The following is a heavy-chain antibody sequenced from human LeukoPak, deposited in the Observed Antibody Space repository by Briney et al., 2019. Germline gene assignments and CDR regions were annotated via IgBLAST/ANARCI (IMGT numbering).Heavy chain of an antibody. CDR2: ISGSGYFT. D-gene: IGHD3-10*01. CDR1: GFTFSSYA. CDR3: AKGSGGSGSNDAYDI. J-gene: IGHJ3*02. V-gene: IGHV3-23*01. Sequence: GGSLRLSCAASGFTFSSYAMSWVRRAPGKGLEWVSGISGSGYFTYYAGSVKGRFTISRDNSKNTLYLQMNSLRAEDTAAYNCAKGSGGSGSNDAYDIWGQGTMVTVSS.